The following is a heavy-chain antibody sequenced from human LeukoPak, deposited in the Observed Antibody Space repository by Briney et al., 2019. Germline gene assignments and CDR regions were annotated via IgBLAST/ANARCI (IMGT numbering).Heavy chain of an antibody. CDR3: ARQSTAMGTFDY. J-gene: IGHJ4*02. D-gene: IGHD5-18*01. V-gene: IGHV4-34*01. Sequence: SETLSLTCAVYGGSFSGYYWSWIRQPPGKGLEWIGSIYYSGNTYYNPSLKSRVIISVDRSKNQFSLKLSSVTAADTAVYYCARQSTAMGTFDYWGQGTLVPVSS. CDR1: GGSFSGYY. CDR2: IYYSGNT.